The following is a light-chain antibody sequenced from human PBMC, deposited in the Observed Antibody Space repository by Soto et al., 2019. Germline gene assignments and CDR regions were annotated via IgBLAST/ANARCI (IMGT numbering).Light chain of an antibody. CDR2: GAS. J-gene: IGKJ2*01. V-gene: IGKV3-20*01. CDR3: QQYGNSLT. CDR1: QSVGSRY. Sequence: EIVLTQSPGTLSLSPGERATLSCRASQSVGSRYLAWYQQKPGQAPRLLIYGASSRATGIPDMFSGSGSGTDFTLNISRLEPDDFAVYYCQQYGNSLTFGQGTKLEIK.